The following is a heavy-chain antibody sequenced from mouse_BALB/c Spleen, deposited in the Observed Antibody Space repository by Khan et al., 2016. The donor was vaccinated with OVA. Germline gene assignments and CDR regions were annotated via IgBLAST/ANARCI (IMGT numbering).Heavy chain of an antibody. J-gene: IGHJ2*01. Sequence: QVQLKQSGPGLVAPSQSLSITCTVSGFSLTSYGVHWVRQPPGKGLEWLGVIWAAGSTNYNSALMSRLSISTDNSKSQVFLKMNSLQTDDTARYYCARLEDIWGQGTTLTVSS. CDR2: IWAAGST. V-gene: IGHV2-9*02. CDR1: GFSLTSYG. CDR3: ARLEDI. D-gene: IGHD1-3*01.